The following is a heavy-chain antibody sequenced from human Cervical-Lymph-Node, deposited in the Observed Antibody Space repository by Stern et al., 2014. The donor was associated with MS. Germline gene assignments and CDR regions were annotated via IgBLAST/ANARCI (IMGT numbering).Heavy chain of an antibody. D-gene: IGHD6-19*01. CDR3: TRFLQSGWSDLFDS. Sequence: EVQLVESGGGLVQPGGSQRLSCVASGSTFRTSWMSWVRQAPGKGLEWVANIKRDGSETCYFDSVKGRFTISRDNAKSSLYLEMNSLRAEDTAVYYCTRFLQSGWSDLFDSWGRGTLVTVSS. J-gene: IGHJ5*01. V-gene: IGHV3-7*01. CDR2: IKRDGSET. CDR1: GSTFRTSW.